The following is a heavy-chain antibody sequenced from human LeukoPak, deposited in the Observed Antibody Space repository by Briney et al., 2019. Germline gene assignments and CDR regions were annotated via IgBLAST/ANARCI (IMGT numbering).Heavy chain of an antibody. V-gene: IGHV1-18*04. CDR2: ISAYNGNT. CDR3: ARARTYRDSSGYTYYFDY. D-gene: IGHD3-22*01. Sequence: ASVKVSCKASGYTFTGYYMHWVRQAPGQGLEWMGWISAYNGNTNYAQKLQGRVTMTTDTSTSTAYMELRSLRSDDTAVYYCARARTYRDSSGYTYYFDYWGQGTLVTVSS. J-gene: IGHJ4*02. CDR1: GYTFTGYY.